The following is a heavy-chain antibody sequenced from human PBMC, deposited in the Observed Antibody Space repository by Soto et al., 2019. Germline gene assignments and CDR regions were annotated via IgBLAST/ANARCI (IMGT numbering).Heavy chain of an antibody. J-gene: IGHJ6*02. Sequence: SETLSLTCAVYGGSFSGYYWSWIGQPPGKGLEWIGEINHSGSTNYNPSLKSRVTISVDTSKNQFSLKLSSVTAADTAVYYCARGGYYGSGSRQYYYGMDVWGQGTTVTVSS. CDR1: GGSFSGYY. V-gene: IGHV4-34*01. D-gene: IGHD3-10*01. CDR2: INHSGST. CDR3: ARGGYYGSGSRQYYYGMDV.